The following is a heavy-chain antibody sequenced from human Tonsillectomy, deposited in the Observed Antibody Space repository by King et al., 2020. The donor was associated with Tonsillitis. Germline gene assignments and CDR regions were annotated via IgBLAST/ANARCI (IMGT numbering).Heavy chain of an antibody. CDR3: ARAYYDSSAYYYFDY. Sequence: VQLQESGPGLVKPSETLSLTCAVSKYSISSAYYWGWSRQPPGKGLEWIGNIYHSGSTYYNPSLKSRVTISVDTSKNQFSLKLSSVTAADTAVYYCARAYYDSSAYYYFDYWGQGTLVTVSS. J-gene: IGHJ4*02. CDR2: IYHSGST. CDR1: KYSISSAYY. V-gene: IGHV4-38-2*01. D-gene: IGHD3-22*01.